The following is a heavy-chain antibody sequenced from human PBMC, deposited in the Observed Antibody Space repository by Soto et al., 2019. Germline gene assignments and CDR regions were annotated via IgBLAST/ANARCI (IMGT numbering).Heavy chain of an antibody. CDR2: ITYHGSNK. J-gene: IGHJ6*02. Sequence: PGGSLRLSCAASGFTFSSYGMHWGRQAPGKGLEWLSVITYHGSNKHYAASVKGRFTISTDNSKNRLYLQMNSRRAEDTAVYYCETERMGTARNTLHDHYYYYGMDVWGQGTTVTVSS. D-gene: IGHD7-27*01. CDR3: ETERMGTARNTLHDHYYYYGMDV. CDR1: GFTFSSYG. V-gene: IGHV3-30*13.